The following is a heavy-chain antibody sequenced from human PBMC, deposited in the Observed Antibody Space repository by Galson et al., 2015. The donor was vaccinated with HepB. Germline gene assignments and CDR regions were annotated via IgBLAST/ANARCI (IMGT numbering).Heavy chain of an antibody. CDR2: ISAYNGNT. CDR1: GYTFTSHG. D-gene: IGHD2-15*01. Sequence: SCKASGYTFTSHGISWVRQAPGQGLEWMGWISAYNGNTNYAQKLQGRVTITADKSTSTAYMELSSLRSEDTAVYYCARSPRGVVVAGLWWFDPWGQGTLVTVSS. J-gene: IGHJ5*02. V-gene: IGHV1-18*01. CDR3: ARSPRGVVVAGLWWFDP.